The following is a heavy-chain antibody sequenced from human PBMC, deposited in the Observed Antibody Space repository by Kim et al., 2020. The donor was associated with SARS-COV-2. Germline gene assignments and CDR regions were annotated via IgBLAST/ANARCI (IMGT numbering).Heavy chain of an antibody. V-gene: IGHV3-7*05. CDR3: ARDPPTYYYGSGSGDY. D-gene: IGHD3-10*01. Sequence: GGSLRLSCAASGFTFSSYWMSWVRQAPGKGLEWVANIKQDGSEKYYVDSVKGRFTISRDNAKNSLYLQMNSLRAEDTAVYYCARDPPTYYYGSGSGDYWGQGTLVTVSS. CDR1: GFTFSSYW. CDR2: IKQDGSEK. J-gene: IGHJ4*02.